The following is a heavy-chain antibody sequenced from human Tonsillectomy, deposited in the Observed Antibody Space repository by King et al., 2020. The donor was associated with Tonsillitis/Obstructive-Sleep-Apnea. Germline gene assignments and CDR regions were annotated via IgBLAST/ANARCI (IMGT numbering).Heavy chain of an antibody. Sequence: PLQESGPGLVKPSQTLSLTCTVSGDSISSGGYYWSWIRQHPGKGLEWIGYIYYSGSTYYNPSLKNRVTISVDTSKNQFSLKLSSVNAADTAVYYCARGSPTGDCFDYWGQGTLVTVSS. CDR3: ARGSPTGDCFDY. V-gene: IGHV4-31*03. CDR1: GDSISSGGYY. CDR2: IYYSGST. J-gene: IGHJ4*02. D-gene: IGHD7-27*01.